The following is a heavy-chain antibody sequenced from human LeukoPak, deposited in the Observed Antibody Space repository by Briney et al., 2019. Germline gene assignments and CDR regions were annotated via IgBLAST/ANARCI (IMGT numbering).Heavy chain of an antibody. D-gene: IGHD3-3*01. V-gene: IGHV3-7*01. CDR1: GFTFSSHW. J-gene: IGHJ6*02. CDR2: IKEDGSEK. Sequence: PGGSLRLSCAGSGFTFSSHWMNWVRQAPGKGLEWVASIKEDGSEKHYVDSVSGRFTISRDNAKNPLHLQMSSLRDEATAVHYCPRRGITLSGVPVYHSPGLDVWGQGTTVTVSS. CDR3: PRRGITLSGVPVYHSPGLDV.